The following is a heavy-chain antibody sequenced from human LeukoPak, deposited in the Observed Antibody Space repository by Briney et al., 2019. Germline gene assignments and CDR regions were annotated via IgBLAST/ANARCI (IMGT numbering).Heavy chain of an antibody. CDR1: GFTFSSYS. CDR2: ISSSSSYI. CDR3: ARDRIDYDFWSGYRLGVSYYMDV. V-gene: IGHV3-21*01. D-gene: IGHD3-3*01. J-gene: IGHJ6*03. Sequence: GGSLRLSCAASGFTFSSYSMNWVRQAPGKGLEWVSSISSSSSYIYYADSVKGRSTISRDNAKNSLYLQMNSLRAEDTAVYYCARDRIDYDFWSGYRLGVSYYMDVWGKGTTVTVSS.